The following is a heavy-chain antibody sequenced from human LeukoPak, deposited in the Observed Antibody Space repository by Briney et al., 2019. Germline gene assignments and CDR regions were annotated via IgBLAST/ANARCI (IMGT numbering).Heavy chain of an antibody. CDR2: VSAYNGNT. CDR3: SRAPRRVKMAGTMWFDP. J-gene: IGHJ5*02. D-gene: IGHD6-19*01. V-gene: IGHV1-18*04. CDR1: GYTFTGYY. Sequence: ASVKVSCKASGYTFTGYYMHWVRQAPGQGLEWMGWVSAYNGNTDYAQKFQGRVTMTTDTSTSTAYMDLRSLTSDDTAVYYCSRAPRRVKMAGTMWFDPWGQGTLVTVSS.